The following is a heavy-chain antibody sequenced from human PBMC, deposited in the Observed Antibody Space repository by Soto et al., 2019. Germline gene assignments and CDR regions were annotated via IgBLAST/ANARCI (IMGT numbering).Heavy chain of an antibody. V-gene: IGHV3-11*01. D-gene: IGHD5-12*01. CDR1: GFTLSDYY. J-gene: IGHJ4*02. CDR2: ISSSGSTI. Sequence: QVQLVESGGGLVKPGGSLRLSCAASGFTLSDYYMCWIRQAPGKGLEWVSYISSSGSTIYYADSVKGQFTISRDNAKNSLYLQMTSVRAEDTALYYCARYEGYSGYDLDYWGQGTLVTVSS. CDR3: ARYEGYSGYDLDY.